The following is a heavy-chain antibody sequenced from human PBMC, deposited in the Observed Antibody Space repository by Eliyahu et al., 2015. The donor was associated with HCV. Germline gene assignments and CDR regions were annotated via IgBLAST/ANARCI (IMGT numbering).Heavy chain of an antibody. CDR2: ISGRGGST. V-gene: IGHV3-23*04. J-gene: IGHJ2*01. CDR3: AKDGRPSSLTRGPAPNFYFDL. Sequence: ELQLVQSGGGLVQPGGSLRLSCEASGFXFTXFXMSWVRQAPGXGAEWVSAISGRGGSTYYTDSXKGRFTVSRDNSKNTLYLQMNSLRAGDTAIYYCAKDGRPSSLTRGPAPNFYFDLWGRGTQVTVSS. D-gene: IGHD2-2*01. CDR1: GFXFTXFX.